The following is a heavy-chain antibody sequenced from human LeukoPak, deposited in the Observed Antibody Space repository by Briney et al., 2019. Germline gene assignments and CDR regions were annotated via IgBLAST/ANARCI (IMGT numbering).Heavy chain of an antibody. CDR1: GFRFSSYD. CDR2: LTRTSSAT. V-gene: IGHV3-48*01. Sequence: GGSLRLSCVGSGFRFSSYDMNWVRQAPGRGLEWLSYLTRTSSATWYADSVKGRFTIFRDNAKSSLYLQMNSLRVEDTAVYYCATGGSEYRSDWFDSWGQGTLVTVSS. D-gene: IGHD5-18*01. CDR3: ATGGSEYRSDWFDS. J-gene: IGHJ5*01.